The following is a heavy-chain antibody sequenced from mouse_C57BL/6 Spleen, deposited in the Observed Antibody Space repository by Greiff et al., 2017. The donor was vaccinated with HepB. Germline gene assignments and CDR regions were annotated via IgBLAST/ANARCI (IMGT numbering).Heavy chain of an antibody. Sequence: QVQLQQSGPELVKPGASVKISCKASGYAFSSSWMNWVKQRPGKGLEWIGRIYPGDGDTNYNGKFKGKATLTADKSSSTAYMQLSSLTSEDSAVYFCATLGRGRYFDYWGQGTTLTVSS. J-gene: IGHJ2*01. CDR2: IYPGDGDT. CDR3: ATLGRGRYFDY. V-gene: IGHV1-82*01. D-gene: IGHD4-1*01. CDR1: GYAFSSSW.